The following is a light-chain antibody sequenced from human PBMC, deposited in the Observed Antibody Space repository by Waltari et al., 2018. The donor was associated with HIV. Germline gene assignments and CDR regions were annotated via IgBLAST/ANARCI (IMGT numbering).Light chain of an antibody. Sequence: EIVLTQSPGTLSLSPGERATLSCRASQSVSSSYLAWYQQKPGQAPRLLIYGASSSATGIPDRFSGSGSGTDFTLTISRLEPEDFAVYYCQQYGARAYTFGQGTKLEIK. CDR3: QQYGARAYT. CDR2: GAS. CDR1: QSVSSSY. V-gene: IGKV3-20*01. J-gene: IGKJ2*01.